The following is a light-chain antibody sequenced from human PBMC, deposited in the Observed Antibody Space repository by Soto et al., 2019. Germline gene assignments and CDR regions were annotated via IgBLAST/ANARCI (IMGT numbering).Light chain of an antibody. CDR2: DVS. Sequence: HSELTQPASGSGFPGQSISISCTRTSNDADGYKHASWYHQHPSKAPKLMIYDVSSRPSGVSNRFSCSKSGNTASLTISGLQAEDEADYYCSSYTSSSTYVFGTGTKVTVL. V-gene: IGLV2-14*01. CDR3: SSYTSSSTYV. J-gene: IGLJ1*01. CDR1: SNDADGYKH.